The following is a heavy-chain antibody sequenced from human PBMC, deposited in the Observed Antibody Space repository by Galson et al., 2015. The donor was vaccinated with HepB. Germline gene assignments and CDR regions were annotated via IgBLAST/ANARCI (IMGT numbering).Heavy chain of an antibody. D-gene: IGHD6-13*01. CDR2: ISSSTSYI. J-gene: IGHJ2*01. CDR1: GFTLSSYS. V-gene: IGHV3-21*01. CDR3: ARDLTGYSSTWRRYWFFDL. Sequence: SLRLSCAASGFTLSSYSMNWVRQAPGKGLEWVSSISSSTSYIYYADSVKGRFTISRDDAKNSLYLQMNSLRAEDTAVYYCARDLTGYSSTWRRYWFFDLWGRGTLVTVSS.